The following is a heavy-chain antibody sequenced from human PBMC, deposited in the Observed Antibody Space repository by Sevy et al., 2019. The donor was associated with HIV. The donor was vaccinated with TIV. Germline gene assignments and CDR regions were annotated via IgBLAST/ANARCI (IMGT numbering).Heavy chain of an antibody. V-gene: IGHV4-34*01. Sequence: SDTLSLTCAVYGGSFSGYYWSWIRQPPGKGLEWIGEINHSGSTNYNPSLKSRVTISVDTSKNQFSLKLSSVTAADTAMYHCARVDPNSSGWGADYWGQGTLVTVSS. CDR2: INHSGST. CDR3: ARVDPNSSGWGADY. D-gene: IGHD3-22*01. CDR1: GGSFSGYY. J-gene: IGHJ4*02.